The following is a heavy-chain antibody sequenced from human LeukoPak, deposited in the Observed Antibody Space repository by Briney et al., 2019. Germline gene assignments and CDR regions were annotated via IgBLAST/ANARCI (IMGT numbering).Heavy chain of an antibody. D-gene: IGHD6-19*01. CDR3: ARDLYSSAWYGIH. J-gene: IGHJ4*02. Sequence: GGSLRLSCAASGFALSTNYVGWVRQAPGGGLHWVSLLYSDGDTYYADSVKGRFTISRDTSKNTLYLQMNSLRVDDTAVYYCARDLYSSAWYGIHWGQGTLVTVSS. CDR2: LYSDGDT. V-gene: IGHV3-53*01. CDR1: GFALSTNY.